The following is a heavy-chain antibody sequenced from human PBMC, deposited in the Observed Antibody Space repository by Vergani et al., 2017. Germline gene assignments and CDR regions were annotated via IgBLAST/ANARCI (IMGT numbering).Heavy chain of an antibody. CDR2: IRSDESRR. CDR3: AKEGGGDCSGGTCYPEY. CDR1: GFTFSSYG. J-gene: IGHJ4*02. V-gene: IGHV3-30*02. D-gene: IGHD2-15*01. Sequence: QVQLVESGGGVVQPGGSLRLSCAASGFTFSSYGMHWVRQAPGKGLEWVASIRSDESRRYYGDSMEGPFTISRDNSKNTLYLQMKSLRPEDTAVYYCAKEGGGDCSGGTCYPEYWGQGTLVIVSS.